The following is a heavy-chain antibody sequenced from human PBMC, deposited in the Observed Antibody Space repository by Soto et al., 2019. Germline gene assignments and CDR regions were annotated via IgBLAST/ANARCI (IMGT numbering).Heavy chain of an antibody. Sequence: QVQLVQSGAEVKKPGASVKVSCKVSGYTLTELSMHWVRQAPGQGLEWMGGFDPEDGETIYAQKFQGRATMTEDTSTDTAYLELSSLRSEDTALYYCATVGMTVTTWLAAFDIWGQGIMVTVSS. V-gene: IGHV1-24*01. CDR2: FDPEDGET. CDR3: ATVGMTVTTWLAAFDI. CDR1: GYTLTELS. J-gene: IGHJ3*02. D-gene: IGHD4-17*01.